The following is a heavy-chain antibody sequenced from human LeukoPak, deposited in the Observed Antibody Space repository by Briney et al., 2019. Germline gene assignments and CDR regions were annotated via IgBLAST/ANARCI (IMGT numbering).Heavy chain of an antibody. V-gene: IGHV3-30*03. CDR1: GFTFSNYA. Sequence: GGSLRLSCAASGFTFSNYAMHRVRQAPGKGLEWVAVIYYGGSITFYADSVKGRFTISRDNSKNTLYLQMNSLRAEDTAVYYCARVQPPEDFGVVIKALDYWGQGTLVTVSS. CDR2: IYYGGSIT. J-gene: IGHJ4*02. D-gene: IGHD3-3*01. CDR3: ARVQPPEDFGVVIKALDY.